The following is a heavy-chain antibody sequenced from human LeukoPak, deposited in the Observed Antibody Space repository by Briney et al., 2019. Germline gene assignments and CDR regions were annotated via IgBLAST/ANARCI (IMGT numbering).Heavy chain of an antibody. Sequence: SETLSLTCAVYGGSFSGYYWSWIRQPPGKGLEWIGEINHSGSTNYNPSLKSRVTISVDTSKNQFSLKLSSVTAADTAVYYCARGPGGVVAAKGGWYYYYGMDVWGQGTTVTVSS. CDR2: INHSGST. V-gene: IGHV4-34*01. CDR1: GGSFSGYY. CDR3: ARGPGGVVAAKGGWYYYYGMDV. D-gene: IGHD2-15*01. J-gene: IGHJ6*02.